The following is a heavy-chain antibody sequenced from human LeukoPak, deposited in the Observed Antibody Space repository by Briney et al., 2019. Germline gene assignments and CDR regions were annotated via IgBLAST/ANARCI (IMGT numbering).Heavy chain of an antibody. CDR2: IYYSGST. CDR3: ARGCRGGYTSNWFDP. CDR1: GGSFSGYY. J-gene: IGHJ5*02. D-gene: IGHD5-24*01. V-gene: IGHV4-31*11. Sequence: PSETLSLTCAVYGGSFSGYYWSWIRQHPGKGLEWIGYIYYSGSTYYNPSLKSRVTISVDTSKNQFSLKLSSVTAADTAVYYCARGCRGGYTSNWFDPWGQGTLVTVSS.